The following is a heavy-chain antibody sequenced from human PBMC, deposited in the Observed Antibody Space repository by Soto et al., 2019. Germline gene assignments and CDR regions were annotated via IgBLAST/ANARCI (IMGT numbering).Heavy chain of an antibody. D-gene: IGHD3-16*02. J-gene: IGHJ6*02. Sequence: LRLSCTASGFTFGDYAMSWFRQAPGKGLEWVGFIRSKAYGGTTEYAASVKGRFTISRDDSKSIAYLQMNSLKTEDTAVYYCTREGDDYVWGSYRYPPPYYYGRDVGGQGTTVTVSS. CDR1: GFTFGDYA. CDR2: IRSKAYGGTT. CDR3: TREGDDYVWGSYRYPPPYYYGRDV. V-gene: IGHV3-49*03.